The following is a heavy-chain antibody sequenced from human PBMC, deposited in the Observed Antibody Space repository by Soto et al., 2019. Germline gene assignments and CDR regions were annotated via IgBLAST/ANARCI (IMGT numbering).Heavy chain of an antibody. V-gene: IGHV4-30-2*01. CDR3: AGSPYYYDRSGYYSFDY. CDR2: IYHSGST. CDR1: GGSISSGGYS. Sequence: SETLSLTCAVSGGSISSGGYSWSWIRQPPGKGLEWIGYIYHSGSTYYNPSLKSRVTISVDRSKNQFSLKLSSVTAADTAVYYCAGSPYYYDRSGYYSFDYWGQGTLVTVS. J-gene: IGHJ4*02. D-gene: IGHD3-22*01.